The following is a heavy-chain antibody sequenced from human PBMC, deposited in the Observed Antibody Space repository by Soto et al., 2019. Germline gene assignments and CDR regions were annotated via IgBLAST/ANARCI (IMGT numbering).Heavy chain of an antibody. Sequence: ASVKVSCKASGYTFTGYYMHWVRQAPGQGLEWMGWINPNSGGTNYAQKFQGRVTMTRDTSISTAYMELSRLRSDDTDVYYCASEYSDFWSGYYVGGMDVWGQGTTVTVSS. J-gene: IGHJ6*02. V-gene: IGHV1-2*02. CDR3: ASEYSDFWSGYYVGGMDV. CDR2: INPNSGGT. CDR1: GYTFTGYY. D-gene: IGHD3-3*02.